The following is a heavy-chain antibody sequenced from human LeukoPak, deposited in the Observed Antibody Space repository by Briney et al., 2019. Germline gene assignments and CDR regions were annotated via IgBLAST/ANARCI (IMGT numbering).Heavy chain of an antibody. J-gene: IGHJ4*02. CDR1: GFPFSTNA. CDR2: ISGSGVTT. Sequence: GGSLRLSCAASGFPFSTNAMTWVRKAPGKGLEWVSAISGSGVTTYYADSVKGRFTISRDNSRNTLYLQMNSLRAEDTAVYYCAKAYYGDYYDCWGQGTLVTVSS. V-gene: IGHV3-23*01. CDR3: AKAYYGDYYDC. D-gene: IGHD3-3*01.